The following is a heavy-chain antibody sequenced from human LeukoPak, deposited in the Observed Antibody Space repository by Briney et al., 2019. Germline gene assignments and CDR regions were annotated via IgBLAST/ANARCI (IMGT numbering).Heavy chain of an antibody. CDR1: GFTFSTYS. CDR2: ISGSGANT. CDR3: AKYPASGGYFDY. Sequence: GGSLRLSCAASGFTFSTYSMSWVRLAPGRGLEWVSGISGSGANTYYADSVKGRFTISRDNSKNTLYLQMNSLRAEDTAVFYCAKYPASGGYFDYWGQGTLVTVSS. J-gene: IGHJ4*02. D-gene: IGHD6-13*01. V-gene: IGHV3-23*01.